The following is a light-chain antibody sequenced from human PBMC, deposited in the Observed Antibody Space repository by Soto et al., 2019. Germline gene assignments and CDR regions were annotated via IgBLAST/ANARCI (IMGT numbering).Light chain of an antibody. Sequence: IQMTQSPSSVSASIGDTVTITCRASQDISTLLAWYQQKPGKAPKLLIYGASTLESGVPSRFSGRGSGTDFTLTISSLQPEDFATYFCQQADSFPLTFGGGTKLDIK. V-gene: IGKV1D-12*01. CDR3: QQADSFPLT. J-gene: IGKJ4*01. CDR2: GAS. CDR1: QDISTL.